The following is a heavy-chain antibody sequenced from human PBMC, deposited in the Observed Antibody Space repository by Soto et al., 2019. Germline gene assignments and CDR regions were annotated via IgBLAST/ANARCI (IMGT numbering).Heavy chain of an antibody. V-gene: IGHV4-31*03. J-gene: IGHJ4*02. CDR2: IYYSGST. CDR3: ARAYYDSSGYSLMYYFDY. D-gene: IGHD3-22*01. Sequence: SETPSITCTVSGGSICSGGYYGSWIRQHPGKGLEWIGYIYYSGSTYYNPSLKSRVTISVDTSKNQFSLKLSSVTAADTAVYYCARAYYDSSGYSLMYYFDYWGQGTLVTVSS. CDR1: GGSICSGGYY.